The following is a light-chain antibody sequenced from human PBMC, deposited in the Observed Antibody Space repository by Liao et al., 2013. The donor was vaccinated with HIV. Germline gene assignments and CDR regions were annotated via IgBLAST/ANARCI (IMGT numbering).Light chain of an antibody. CDR3: QAWDISTHVV. V-gene: IGLV3-1*01. CDR2: QDT. Sequence: SYALTQAPSVSVSPRQTARITCSGDRLGDKYVSWYQQRPGRSPVLVIYQDTKRPPGIPERFSGSNSGNTATLTISGTQAMDEADYYCQAWDISTHVVFGGGTKLTVL. CDR1: RLGDKY. J-gene: IGLJ2*01.